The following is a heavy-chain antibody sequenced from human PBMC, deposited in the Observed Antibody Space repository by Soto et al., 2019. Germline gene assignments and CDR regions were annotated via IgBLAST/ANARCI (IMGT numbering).Heavy chain of an antibody. J-gene: IGHJ5*02. CDR3: ARGSEGLGYSSSWYPRWFDP. V-gene: IGHV4-31*03. D-gene: IGHD6-13*01. CDR2: IYYSGST. CDR1: GGSISSGGYY. Sequence: SETLSLTCTVSGGSISSGGYYWSWIRQHPGKGLEWIGYIYYSGSTYYNPSLKSRVTISVDTSKNQFSLKLSSVTAADTAVYYCARGSEGLGYSSSWYPRWFDPWGQGTLVTVSS.